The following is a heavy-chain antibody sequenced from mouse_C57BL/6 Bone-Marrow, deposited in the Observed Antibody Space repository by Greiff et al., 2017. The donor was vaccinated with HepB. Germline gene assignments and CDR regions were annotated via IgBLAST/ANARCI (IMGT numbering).Heavy chain of an antibody. Sequence: EVHLVESGGGLVKPGGSLKLSCAASGFTFSSYTMSWVRQTPEKRLEWVATISGGGGNTYYPDSVKGRFTISRDNAKNTLYLQMSSLRSEDTALYYCAKSPYDYDEAYWGQGTLVTVSA. J-gene: IGHJ3*01. CDR3: AKSPYDYDEAY. V-gene: IGHV5-9*01. D-gene: IGHD2-4*01. CDR1: GFTFSSYT. CDR2: ISGGGGNT.